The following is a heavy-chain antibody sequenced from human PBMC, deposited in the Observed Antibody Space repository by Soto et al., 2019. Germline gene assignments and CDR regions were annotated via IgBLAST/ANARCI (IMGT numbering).Heavy chain of an antibody. CDR2: ISSSGSTI. J-gene: IGHJ6*02. CDR3: ARDLGIAAALDV. V-gene: IGHV3-48*03. Sequence: GGSLRLSCAASGFTFSSYEMNWVRQAPGKGLEWVSYISSSGSTIYYADSVKGRFTISRDNAKNSLYLQMNSLRAEDTAVYYCARDLGIAAALDVWGQGTRVTVSS. D-gene: IGHD6-13*01. CDR1: GFTFSSYE.